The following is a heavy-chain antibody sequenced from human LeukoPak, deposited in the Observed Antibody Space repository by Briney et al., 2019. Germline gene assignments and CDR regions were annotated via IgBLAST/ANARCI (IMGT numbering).Heavy chain of an antibody. Sequence: GGSLRLSCAASGFTFSSYGMHWVRQAPVKGLEWVAVISYDGSNKYYADSVKGRFTISRDNSKNTLYLQMNSLRAEDTAVYYCAKGAYPGIAVASFDYWGQGTLVTVSS. CDR1: GFTFSSYG. V-gene: IGHV3-30*18. CDR2: ISYDGSNK. D-gene: IGHD6-19*01. CDR3: AKGAYPGIAVASFDY. J-gene: IGHJ4*02.